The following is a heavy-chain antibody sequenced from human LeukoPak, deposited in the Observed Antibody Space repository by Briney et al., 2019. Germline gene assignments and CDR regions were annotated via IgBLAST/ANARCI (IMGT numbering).Heavy chain of an antibody. J-gene: IGHJ4*02. CDR2: ISYDGSNK. CDR1: GFTFSSYA. CDR3: ARDPKPIVVVYYFDY. D-gene: IGHD3-22*01. Sequence: RSLRLSCAASGFTFSSYAMHWVRQAPGKGLEWVAVISYDGSNKYYADSVKGRFTVSRDNSKNTLYLQMNSLRAEDTAVYYCARDPKPIVVVYYFDYWGQGTLVTVSS. V-gene: IGHV3-30-3*01.